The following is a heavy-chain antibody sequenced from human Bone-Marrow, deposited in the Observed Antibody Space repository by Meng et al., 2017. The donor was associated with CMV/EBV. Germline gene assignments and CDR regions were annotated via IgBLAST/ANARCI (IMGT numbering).Heavy chain of an antibody. V-gene: IGHV3-30*02. CDR1: GFTFSSYG. Sequence: GESLKISCAASGFTFSSYGMHWARQAPGKGLEWVAFLRDDGSSKYEADSVKGRFTISRDNSKNTLFLQMNSLRPDDTAVYYCAKNGASGSNHYFDSWGPGKLVTVSS. D-gene: IGHD1-26*01. CDR3: AKNGASGSNHYFDS. CDR2: LRDDGSSK. J-gene: IGHJ4*02.